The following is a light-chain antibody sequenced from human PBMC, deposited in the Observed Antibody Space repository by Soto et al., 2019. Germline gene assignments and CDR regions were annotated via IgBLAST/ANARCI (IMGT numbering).Light chain of an antibody. CDR3: SSYRSTSTGV. CDR1: RSDVGGYNF. V-gene: IGLV2-14*03. J-gene: IGLJ1*01. CDR2: DVS. Sequence: QSALTQPASVSGSPGQSITISCTGTRSDVGGYNFVSWYQQHPGKAPKLMIYDVSNRPSGVSNRFSGSKSGNTASLTISGLQADDEAEYYCSSYRSTSTGVFGTGTKLTVL.